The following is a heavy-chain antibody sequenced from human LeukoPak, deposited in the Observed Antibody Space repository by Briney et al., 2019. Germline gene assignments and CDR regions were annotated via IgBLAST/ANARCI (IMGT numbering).Heavy chain of an antibody. V-gene: IGHV3-64D*09. CDR1: GFTVSNYA. Sequence: GGSLRLSCSASGFTVSNYAMHWVRQAPGKGLEYVSAISSNGGSTYYADSVKGRFTISRDNSKNTLYLQMSSLRAEDTAVYYCVKVGDYLYGMGVWGQGTTVTVSS. J-gene: IGHJ6*02. CDR3: VKVGDYLYGMGV. CDR2: ISSNGGST. D-gene: IGHD1-26*01.